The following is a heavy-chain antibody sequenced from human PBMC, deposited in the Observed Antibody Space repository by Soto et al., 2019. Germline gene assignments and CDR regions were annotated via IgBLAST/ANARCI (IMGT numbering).Heavy chain of an antibody. CDR3: TIDITVAGTFIPFDY. CDR2: IKSKSDGGTT. CDR1: GFPFNSAW. J-gene: IGHJ4*02. V-gene: IGHV3-15*01. D-gene: IGHD6-19*01. Sequence: GGSPRLSCAASGFPFNSAWMSWVRQTPGKGLEWVGLIKSKSDGGTTDYAAPVKGRFTISRDDSKNMLYLQMNSLKTEDTAVYYCTIDITVAGTFIPFDYWGQGTLVTVSS.